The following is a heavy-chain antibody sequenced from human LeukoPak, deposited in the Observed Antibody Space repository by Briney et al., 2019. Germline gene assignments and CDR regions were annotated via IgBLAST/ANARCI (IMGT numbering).Heavy chain of an antibody. CDR1: GFTFSSYS. CDR2: ISSSSSYI. CDR3: ARAPIYYYDSSGHFDY. J-gene: IGHJ4*02. V-gene: IGHV3-21*01. Sequence: GGSLRLSCAASGFTFSSYSMNWVRQAPGKGLEWVSSISSSSSYIYYADSVKGRFTISRDNAKNSLYLQMNSLRAEDTAVYYCARAPIYYYDSSGHFDYWGQGTLVTVSS. D-gene: IGHD3-22*01.